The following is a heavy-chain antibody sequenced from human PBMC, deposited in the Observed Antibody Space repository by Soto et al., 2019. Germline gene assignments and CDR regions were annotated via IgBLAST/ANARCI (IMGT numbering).Heavy chain of an antibody. V-gene: IGHV3-23*01. CDR2: ISGSGGST. J-gene: IGHJ6*02. CDR1: GFIFSSYA. D-gene: IGHD3-9*01. Sequence: GGSLRLSCAASGFIFSSYAMNWVRQAPGKGLEWVSGISGSGGSTDYADSVKGRFTVSRDNSDNTLYLQMNSLRAEDTAVYYCAKDSRNGTLTGYYYYYYGMDVWGQGTTVTVS. CDR3: AKDSRNGTLTGYYYYYYGMDV.